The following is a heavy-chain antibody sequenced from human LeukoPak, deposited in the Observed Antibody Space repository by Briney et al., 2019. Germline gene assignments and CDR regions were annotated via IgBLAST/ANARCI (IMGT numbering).Heavy chain of an antibody. J-gene: IGHJ4*02. CDR3: LKDLLGYCSSSSCYPTGAFDY. CDR1: AVSCSTYA. V-gene: IGHV3-64*05. D-gene: IGHD2-2*01. CDR2: IRTTGEHA. Sequence: GGSLRLSSSASAVSCSTYAMHWGVQAPGKELEYFSAIRTTGEHAYYANSVHGRFAISRDDSKNTLVFQLSSLRSEHKTLYYCLKDLLGYCSSSSCYPTGAFDYWGQGTLVTVSS.